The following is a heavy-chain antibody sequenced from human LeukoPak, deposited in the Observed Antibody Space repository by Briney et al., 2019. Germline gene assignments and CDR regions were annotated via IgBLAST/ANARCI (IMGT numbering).Heavy chain of an antibody. CDR1: GGSFSGYY. V-gene: IGHV4-34*01. Sequence: SETLSLTCAVYGGSFSGYYWSWIRQPPGKGLEWIAEINHSGSTNYNPSLKSRVTISVDTSKNQFSLKLSSVTAADTAVYYCARGRPDIGVVVAATPGGDYWGQGTLVTVSS. CDR3: ARGRPDIGVVVAATPGGDY. CDR2: INHSGST. D-gene: IGHD2-15*01. J-gene: IGHJ4*02.